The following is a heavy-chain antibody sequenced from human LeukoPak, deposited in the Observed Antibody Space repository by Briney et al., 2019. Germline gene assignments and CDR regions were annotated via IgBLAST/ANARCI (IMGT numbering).Heavy chain of an antibody. CDR3: ARYDFWSGYSPNFDY. CDR1: GYTFTSYG. D-gene: IGHD3-3*01. J-gene: IGHJ4*02. Sequence: ASVKVSCKASGYTFTSYGISWVRQAPGQGLEWMGWISAYNGNTNYAQKPQGRVTMTTDTSTSTAYMELRSLRSDDTAVYYCARYDFWSGYSPNFDYWGQGTLVTVSS. V-gene: IGHV1-18*01. CDR2: ISAYNGNT.